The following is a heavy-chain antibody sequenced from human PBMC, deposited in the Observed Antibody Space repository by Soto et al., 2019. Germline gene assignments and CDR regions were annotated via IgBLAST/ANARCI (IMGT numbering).Heavy chain of an antibody. V-gene: IGHV3-21*01. D-gene: IGHD2-2*01. CDR1: GFTFSRYS. CDR2: VSSSSSHI. Sequence: GGSLRLSCAASGFTFSRYSMTWVRQAPGKGLEWVSSVSSSSSHIYYADSVKGRFTISRDNADNSLYLQMNSLRADDTAVYFCARGISEYVGVVPAALDVWGQGTTVT. J-gene: IGHJ6*02. CDR3: ARGISEYVGVVPAALDV.